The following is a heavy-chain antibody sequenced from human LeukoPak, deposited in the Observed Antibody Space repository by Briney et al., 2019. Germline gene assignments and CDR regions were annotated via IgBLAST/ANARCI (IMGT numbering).Heavy chain of an antibody. J-gene: IGHJ4*02. V-gene: IGHV3-66*01. CDR2: IYSGGST. CDR3: ARGVRSWYKDPFDS. Sequence: GGSLRLSCAASGFTVSTNYMSWVRQAPGKGLEWVSVIYSGGSTYYADSVKGRFTISRDNSQNTLYLQMSNLRAEDTAVYYCARGVRSWYKDPFDSWGQGTLVIVSS. D-gene: IGHD6-13*01. CDR1: GFTVSTNY.